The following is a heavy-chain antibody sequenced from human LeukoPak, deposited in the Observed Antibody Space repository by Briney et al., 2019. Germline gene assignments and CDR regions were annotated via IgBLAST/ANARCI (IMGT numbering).Heavy chain of an antibody. CDR3: ARGGCSGGSCPMGLDY. CDR2: INPSGGST. D-gene: IGHD2-15*01. CDR1: GYTFTSYY. V-gene: IGHV1-46*01. Sequence: ASVKVSCKASGYTFTSYYMHWVRQAPGQGLEWMGIINPSGGSTSYAQKFQGRVTMTRDTSTSTVYMELSSLRSEDTAAYYCARGGCSGGSCPMGLDYWGQGTLVTVSS. J-gene: IGHJ4*02.